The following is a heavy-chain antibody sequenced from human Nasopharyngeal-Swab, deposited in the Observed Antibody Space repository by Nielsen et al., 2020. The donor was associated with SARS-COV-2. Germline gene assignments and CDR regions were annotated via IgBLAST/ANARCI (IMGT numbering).Heavy chain of an antibody. CDR3: ARGSCTNGLCYRRRGFDP. J-gene: IGHJ5*02. CDR1: GGSFSGSY. V-gene: IGHV4-34*01. Sequence: SETLSLTSAVYGGSFSGSYWSWIRQPPGKGLEWIGEINHSGSTNYNPSLKRRVTISVDTSKNQFSLKLTAVTAADTAVYYCARGSCTNGLCYRRRGFDPWGQGTLVTVSS. D-gene: IGHD2-8*01. CDR2: INHSGST.